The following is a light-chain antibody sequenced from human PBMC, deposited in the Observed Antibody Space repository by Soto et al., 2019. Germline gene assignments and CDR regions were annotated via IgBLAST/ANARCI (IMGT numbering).Light chain of an antibody. CDR3: QQYDTSPLT. J-gene: IGKJ4*01. CDR1: QSVSSSY. Sequence: DIVLTQSPGTLSLSPGERATLSCRASQSVSSSYLAWYQQKPGQAPRLLIYGPSNRATGIPDRFSGSGSATDFTLTISRLEPGDFAVYYCQQYDTSPLTFGGGTKVDIK. CDR2: GPS. V-gene: IGKV3-20*01.